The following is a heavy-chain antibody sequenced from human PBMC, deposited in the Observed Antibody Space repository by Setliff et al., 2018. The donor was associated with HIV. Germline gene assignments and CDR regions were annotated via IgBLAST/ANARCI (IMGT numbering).Heavy chain of an antibody. V-gene: IGHV1-18*01. Sequence: ASVKVSCKASGYIFNTYGISWVRQAPGQGLEWMGWISPYNGDTRFAQSLQGRVTLTTDTSTDTAYMEMRTLRSDDTAVYYCVRGVTRDISGYYRDEYFQHWGQGTPVTVSS. CDR1: GYIFNTYG. CDR2: ISPYNGDT. D-gene: IGHD3-22*01. CDR3: VRGVTRDISGYYRDEYFQH. J-gene: IGHJ1*01.